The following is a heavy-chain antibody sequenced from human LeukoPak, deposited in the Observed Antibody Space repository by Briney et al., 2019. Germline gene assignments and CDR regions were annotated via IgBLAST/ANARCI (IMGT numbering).Heavy chain of an antibody. J-gene: IGHJ6*04. Sequence: ASVKVSCKASGYTFTGYYMHWVRQAPGQGLERMGWINPNSGGTNYAQKFQGWVTMTRDTSISTAYMELSRLRSDDTAVYYCARDQYYGSGSSAMDVWGKGTTVTVSS. CDR3: ARDQYYGSGSSAMDV. CDR1: GYTFTGYY. D-gene: IGHD3-10*01. CDR2: INPNSGGT. V-gene: IGHV1-2*04.